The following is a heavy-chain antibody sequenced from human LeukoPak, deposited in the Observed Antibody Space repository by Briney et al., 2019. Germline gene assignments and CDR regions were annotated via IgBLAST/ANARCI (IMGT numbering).Heavy chain of an antibody. D-gene: IGHD2-2*01. CDR2: IIPIFGTA. V-gene: IGHV1-69*13. Sequence: ASVKVSCKASGGTFSSYAISWVRQAPGQGLEWMGGIIPIFGTANYAQKFQGRVTITADESTSTAYMELSSLRSEDTAVYYCARGYCSSTSCYYGYWGQGTLVTVSS. J-gene: IGHJ4*02. CDR3: ARGYCSSTSCYYGY. CDR1: GGTFSSYA.